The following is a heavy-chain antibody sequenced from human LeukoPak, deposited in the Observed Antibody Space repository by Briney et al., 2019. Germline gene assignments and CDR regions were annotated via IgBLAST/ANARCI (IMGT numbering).Heavy chain of an antibody. J-gene: IGHJ2*01. Sequence: ASVKVSCKASGYTFTMYYIHWVRQAPGQGLEWIGMINPNDGNTVFAQKFQGRATVTRDMSTSTVHMDLSSLISEDTAVYYCARAELEQFGVLSGWYLDVWGRGTLVTVSS. D-gene: IGHD3-10*01. CDR3: ARAELEQFGVLSGWYLDV. V-gene: IGHV1-46*01. CDR1: GYTFTMYY. CDR2: INPNDGNT.